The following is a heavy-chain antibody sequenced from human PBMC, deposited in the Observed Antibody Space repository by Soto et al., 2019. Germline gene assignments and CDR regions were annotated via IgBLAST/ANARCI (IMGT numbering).Heavy chain of an antibody. Sequence: SQTLSLTCAISGDSVSSNSAAWNWIRQSPSRGLEWLGRTFYRSQWYNDYALFVEGRITINPDTSKNQFSLQLNSVTPEDTAVYYCARSAGGNSGMDVWGQGTTVTVS. V-gene: IGHV6-1*01. D-gene: IGHD6-13*01. CDR3: ARSAGGNSGMDV. CDR1: GDSVSSNSAA. CDR2: TFYRSQWYN. J-gene: IGHJ6*02.